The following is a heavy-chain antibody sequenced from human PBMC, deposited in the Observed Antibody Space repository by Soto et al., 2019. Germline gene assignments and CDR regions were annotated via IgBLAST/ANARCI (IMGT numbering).Heavy chain of an antibody. CDR1: GYTFTGYY. J-gene: IGHJ5*02. CDR3: ARDLVVVPVVIRWFDP. CDR2: ISAYNGNT. V-gene: IGHV1-18*04. D-gene: IGHD2-2*01. Sequence: ASVKVSCKAYGYTFTGYYMHWVRQAPGQGLEWMGWISAYNGNTNYAQKLQGRVTMTTDTSTSTAYMELRSLRSDDTAVYYCARDLVVVPVVIRWFDPWVQGTLVTVSA.